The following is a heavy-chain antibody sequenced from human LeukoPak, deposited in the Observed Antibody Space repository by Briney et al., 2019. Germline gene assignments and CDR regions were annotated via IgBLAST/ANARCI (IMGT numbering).Heavy chain of an antibody. Sequence: SETLSLTCSVSGGSISSSAYHWSWFRQHPGKGLEWIGYIYYTGRTYYSPSLKSRVTISLDTSKNQFSLNLSSLTAADTAVYYCARVHLITGTPGYWGQGTLVTVSS. CDR3: ARVHLITGTPGY. CDR2: IYYTGRT. D-gene: IGHD1-20*01. CDR1: GGSISSSAYH. J-gene: IGHJ4*02. V-gene: IGHV4-31*03.